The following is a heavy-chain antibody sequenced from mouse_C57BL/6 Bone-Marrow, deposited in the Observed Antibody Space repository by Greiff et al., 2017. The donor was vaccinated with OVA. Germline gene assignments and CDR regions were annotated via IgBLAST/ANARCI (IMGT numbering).Heavy chain of an antibody. J-gene: IGHJ2*01. D-gene: IGHD1-1*01. Sequence: QVQLQQPGAELVKPGASVKLSCKASGYTFTSYWMHWVKQRPGQGLEWIGMIHPNSGSTNYNEKFKSKATLTVDKSSSTAYMQLSSLTSEDSAVYYGARWEHYYGSSYVGNWGQGTTLTVSS. CDR1: GYTFTSYW. V-gene: IGHV1-64*01. CDR3: ARWEHYYGSSYVGN. CDR2: IHPNSGST.